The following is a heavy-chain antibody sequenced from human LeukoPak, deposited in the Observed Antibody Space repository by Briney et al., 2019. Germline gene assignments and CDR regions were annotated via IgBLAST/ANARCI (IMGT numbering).Heavy chain of an antibody. Sequence: PGGTLRLSCAASGFTFSSYWMSWVRQAPGKGLEWVSSISSSSNYIYYADSVRGRFTISRDNAKNSLYLQVNSLRAEDTAVYSCARDDYGGLDYWGQGTLVTVSS. D-gene: IGHD4/OR15-4a*01. CDR3: ARDDYGGLDY. CDR2: ISSSSNYI. CDR1: GFTFSSYW. V-gene: IGHV3-21*01. J-gene: IGHJ4*02.